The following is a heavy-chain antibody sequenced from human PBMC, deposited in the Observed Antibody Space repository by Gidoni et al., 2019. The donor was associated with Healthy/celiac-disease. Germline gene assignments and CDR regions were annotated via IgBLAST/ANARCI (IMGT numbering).Heavy chain of an antibody. V-gene: IGHV4-34*01. J-gene: IGHJ4*02. CDR1: GGSFSGYY. CDR3: ARRTYYAAFDY. Sequence: QVQLQQWGAGLLKPSETLSLTCAVYGGSFSGYYWSWIRQPPGKGLEWIGEINHSGSTNYNPSLKSRVTISVDTSKNQFSLKLSSVTAADTAVYYCARRTYYAAFDYWGQGTLVTVSS. D-gene: IGHD2-2*01. CDR2: INHSGST.